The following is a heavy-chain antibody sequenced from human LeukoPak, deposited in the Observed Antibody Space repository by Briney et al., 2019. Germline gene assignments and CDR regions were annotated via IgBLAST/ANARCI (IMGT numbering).Heavy chain of an antibody. CDR1: GDSFRSSGYY. CDR3: ARGRGVVVEAAGYYYLYMDV. D-gene: IGHD2-2*01. Sequence: SGTLSLTCTVSGDSFRSSGYYWGWIRQPPGKGLEWIGEVLHSGTTNYNPSLKSRLTMTIDKSKKQFSLLLNSVTAADTAVYYCARGRGVVVEAAGYYYLYMDVWGKGSTVTVSS. V-gene: IGHV4-61*05. J-gene: IGHJ6*03. CDR2: VLHSGTT.